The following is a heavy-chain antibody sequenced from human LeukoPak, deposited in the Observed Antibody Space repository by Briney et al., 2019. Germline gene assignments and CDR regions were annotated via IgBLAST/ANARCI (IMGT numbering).Heavy chain of an antibody. J-gene: IGHJ1*01. D-gene: IGHD3-22*01. CDR2: INPNSGGT. CDR1: GDTFTSYY. CDR3: AREDFYDSSGYYRNNEYFQH. Sequence: ASVKVSCKASGDTFTSYYMHWVRQAPGQGREWMGWINPNSGGTNYAQKFQGSVTMPRDTSISTAYMALSWMRSDDTAVYYCAREDFYDSSGYYRNNEYFQHWGQGTLVTVSS. V-gene: IGHV1-2*02.